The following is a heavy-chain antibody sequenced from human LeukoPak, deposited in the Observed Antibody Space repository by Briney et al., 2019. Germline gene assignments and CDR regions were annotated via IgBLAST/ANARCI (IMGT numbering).Heavy chain of an antibody. CDR1: GGTFSSYA. CDR3: ARHTPYGSGSYPEDY. CDR2: IIPILGIA. Sequence: GSSVKVSCKASGGTFSSYAISWVRQAPGQGLEWMGRIIPILGIANYAQKFQGRVTITADKSTSTAYMELSSLRSEDTAVYYCARHTPYGSGSYPEDYWGQGTLVTVSS. D-gene: IGHD3-10*01. V-gene: IGHV1-69*04. J-gene: IGHJ4*02.